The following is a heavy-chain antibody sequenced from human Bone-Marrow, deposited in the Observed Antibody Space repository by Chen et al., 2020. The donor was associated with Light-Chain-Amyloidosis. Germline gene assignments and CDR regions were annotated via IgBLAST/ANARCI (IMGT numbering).Heavy chain of an antibody. CDR3: VKSFAPHWYYMDV. CDR2: ISWNSGIM. CDR1: GFPFDDFA. J-gene: IGHJ6*03. V-gene: IGHV3-9*01. D-gene: IGHD1-1*01. Sequence: EAQLVESGGGLVQPGRSLRLSCAASGFPFDDFAMHWVRQAPGKGLEWVSGISWNSGIMGYAESVRGRLNISRDNAKNSLDLQMNSLRPEDTALYYCVKSFAPHWYYMDVWGKGTSVTVSS.